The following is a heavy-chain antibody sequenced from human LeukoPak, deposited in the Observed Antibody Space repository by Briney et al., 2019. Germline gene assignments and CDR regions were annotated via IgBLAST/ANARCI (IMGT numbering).Heavy chain of an antibody. CDR1: GFTFSSYS. J-gene: IGHJ4*02. Sequence: GGSLRLSCAASGFTFSSYSMSWVRQAPGKGLEWVSSISSSSSYIYYADSVKGRFTISRDNAKNSLYLQMNSLRAEDTAVYYCARDRGRGIAVAGTGYWGQGTLVTVSS. CDR2: ISSSSSYI. D-gene: IGHD6-19*01. V-gene: IGHV3-21*01. CDR3: ARDRGRGIAVAGTGY.